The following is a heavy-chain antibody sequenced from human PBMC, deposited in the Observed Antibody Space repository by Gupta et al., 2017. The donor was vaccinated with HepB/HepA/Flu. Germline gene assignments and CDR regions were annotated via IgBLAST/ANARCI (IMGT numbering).Heavy chain of an antibody. V-gene: IGHV3-23*01. J-gene: IGHJ4*02. CDR3: VKDYYGTNSMFDY. CDR2: ITDNGGDT. D-gene: IGHD2-8*01. Sequence: EVQLLDSGGGLVQPGGSLTLSCAASGFAFPMYALRWVRQAPGKGVGWVSGITDNGGDTYYADSVNGRFTISRDNSKNTVYLQMNSLRAEDTAIYFCVKDYYGTNSMFDYWGQGTLVIVSS. CDR1: GFAFPMYA.